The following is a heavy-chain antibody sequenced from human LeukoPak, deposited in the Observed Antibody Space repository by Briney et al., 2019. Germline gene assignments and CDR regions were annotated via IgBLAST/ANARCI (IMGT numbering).Heavy chain of an antibody. V-gene: IGHV1-69*06. D-gene: IGHD3-10*01. CDR3: ARGVGYGSGSLGY. Sequence: WASVKVSCKASGGTFSSHAISWVRQAPGQGLEWMGGIIPIFGTANYAQKFQGRVTITADKSTSTAYMELSSLRSEDTAVYSCARGVGYGSGSLGYWGQGTLVTVSS. CDR1: GGTFSSHA. CDR2: IIPIFGTA. J-gene: IGHJ4*02.